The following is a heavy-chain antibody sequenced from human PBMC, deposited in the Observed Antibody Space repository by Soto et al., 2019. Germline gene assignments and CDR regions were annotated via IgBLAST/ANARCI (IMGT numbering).Heavy chain of an antibody. V-gene: IGHV4-34*01. CDR1: GGSFSGYY. Sequence: SETLSLTCAVYGGSFSGYYWSWIRQPPGKGLEWIGEINHSGSTNYNPSLKSRVTISVDTSKNQFSLKLSSVTAADTAVYYCARFSRYSSSWLGDYWGQGTLVTVSS. CDR3: ARFSRYSSSWLGDY. J-gene: IGHJ4*02. D-gene: IGHD6-13*01. CDR2: INHSGST.